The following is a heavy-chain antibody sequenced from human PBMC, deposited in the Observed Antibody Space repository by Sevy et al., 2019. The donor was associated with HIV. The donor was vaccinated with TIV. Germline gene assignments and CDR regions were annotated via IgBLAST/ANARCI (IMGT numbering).Heavy chain of an antibody. J-gene: IGHJ4*02. CDR3: ARDRSPRYSSSWYYFDY. CDR1: GYTFTSYG. CDR2: IRAYNGNT. Sequence: ASVKVSCKASGYTFTSYGISWVRPAPAQGLEWMGWIRAYNGNTNYAQKLQGRVTMTTDTSTSTAYMELRSLRSDETAVYYCARDRSPRYSSSWYYFDYWGQGTLVTVSS. D-gene: IGHD6-13*01. V-gene: IGHV1-18*01.